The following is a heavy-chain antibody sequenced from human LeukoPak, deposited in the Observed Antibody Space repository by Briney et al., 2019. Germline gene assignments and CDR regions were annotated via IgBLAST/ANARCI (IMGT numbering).Heavy chain of an antibody. J-gene: IGHJ4*02. V-gene: IGHV3-49*04. Sequence: GGSLRLSCAASGFTVSSNYMSWVRQAPGKGLEWVGFIRSKAYGGTTEYAASVKGRFTISRDDSKSIAYLQMNSLKTEDTAVYYCTREDNYDFWSGPFDYWGQGTLVTVSS. CDR3: TREDNYDFWSGPFDY. D-gene: IGHD3-3*01. CDR2: IRSKAYGGTT. CDR1: GFTVSSNY.